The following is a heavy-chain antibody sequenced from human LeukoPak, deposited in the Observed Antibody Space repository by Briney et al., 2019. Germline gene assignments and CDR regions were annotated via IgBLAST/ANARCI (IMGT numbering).Heavy chain of an antibody. CDR1: GGTFSSYT. D-gene: IGHD3-22*01. CDR3: ARSGYYYGDAFDI. CDR2: IIPILGIA. V-gene: IGHV1-69*02. Sequence: SSVKVSCKASGGTFSSYTISWVRQAPGQGLEWMGRIIPILGIANYAQKFQGRVTITADKSTSTAYMELSSLRSDDTAVYYCARSGYYYGDAFDIWGQGTMVTVSS. J-gene: IGHJ3*02.